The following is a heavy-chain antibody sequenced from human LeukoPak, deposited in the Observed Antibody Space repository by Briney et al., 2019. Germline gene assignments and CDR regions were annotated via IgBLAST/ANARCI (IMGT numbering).Heavy chain of an antibody. CDR2: IYSGGST. CDR1: GFAFSSHA. D-gene: IGHD2-21*02. J-gene: IGHJ4*02. CDR3: ARLGGSYCGGDCYQGFDY. Sequence: GGSLRLSCAASGFAFSSHAMNWVRQAPGKGLEWVSVIYSGGSTYYADSVKGRFTISRDNSKNTLYLQMNSLRAEDTAVYYCARLGGSYCGGDCYQGFDYWGQGTLVTISS. V-gene: IGHV3-53*01.